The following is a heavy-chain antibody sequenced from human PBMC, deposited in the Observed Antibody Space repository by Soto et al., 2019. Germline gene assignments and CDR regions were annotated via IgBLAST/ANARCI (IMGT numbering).Heavy chain of an antibody. D-gene: IGHD2-15*01. CDR3: ARGPVSMDVVVVAAIPFDY. V-gene: IGHV1-2*04. CDR1: EYTFTGYY. CDR2: INPNSGGT. Sequence: GASVKVSCKASEYTFTGYYMHWVRQAPGQGLEWMGWINPNSGGTNYAQKFQGWVTMTRDTSISTAYMELSRLRSDDTAVYYCARGPVSMDVVVVAAIPFDYWGQGTLVTVSS. J-gene: IGHJ4*02.